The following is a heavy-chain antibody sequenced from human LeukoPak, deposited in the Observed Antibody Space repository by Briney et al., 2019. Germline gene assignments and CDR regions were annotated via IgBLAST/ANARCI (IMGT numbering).Heavy chain of an antibody. J-gene: IGHJ5*02. V-gene: IGHV3-15*01. CDR2: IKRKSDGGTP. Sequence: KSGGSLRLSCAASGFTISNVWMSWVRQAPGKGLEWVGRIKRKSDGGTPDYAAPVKGRFTISRDDSINTLYLQMNSLKTDDTAVYHCVTGGHYFGTWGQGTLVTVSP. CDR3: VTGGHYFGT. CDR1: GFTISNVW. D-gene: IGHD3-10*01.